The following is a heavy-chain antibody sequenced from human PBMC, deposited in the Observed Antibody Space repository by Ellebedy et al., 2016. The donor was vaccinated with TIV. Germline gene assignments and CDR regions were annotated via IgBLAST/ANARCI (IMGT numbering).Heavy chain of an antibody. J-gene: IGHJ4*02. CDR1: GGSVSTTRYY. CDR2: VYYSGSP. Sequence: MPGGSLRLSCTVSGGSVSTTRYYWAWIRQPPGEGLEWIGSVYYSGSPYYNPSFKSRVTLSADTSKNQFSLNLRTVTAADTAVYYCARTDPWQPIDDWGQGILVSVSS. CDR3: ARTDPWQPIDD. V-gene: IGHV4-39*01. D-gene: IGHD2-21*02.